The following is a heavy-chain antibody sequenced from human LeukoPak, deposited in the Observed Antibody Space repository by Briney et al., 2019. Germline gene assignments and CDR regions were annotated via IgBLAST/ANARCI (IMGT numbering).Heavy chain of an antibody. CDR1: GGSFSGYY. D-gene: IGHD3-9*01. CDR3: ARSPYYDILTGYYSYGMDV. Sequence: PSETLSLTCAVYGGSFSGYYWSWIRQPPGKGLEWIGEINHSGGTNYNPSLKSRVTISVDMSKNQFSLQLSSVTAADTAVYYCARSPYYDILTGYYSYGMDVWGQGTTVTVSS. J-gene: IGHJ6*02. CDR2: INHSGGT. V-gene: IGHV4-34*01.